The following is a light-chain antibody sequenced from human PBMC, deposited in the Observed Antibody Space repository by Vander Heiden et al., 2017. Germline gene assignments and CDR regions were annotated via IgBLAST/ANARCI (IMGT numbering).Light chain of an antibody. CDR2: LGS. V-gene: IGKV2-28*01. CDR1: QSLLHSNGNKY. CDR3: RQALQTPKT. Sequence: LMTQSPPSLTVTAGEPASTSSRSSQSLLHSNGNKYLDWYLQKPGQSPHLLIYLGSDRVSGVPDRLSGRGSGRDFTLKIIRMEAEDVGVYYCRQALQTPKTFGQGTKVEIK. J-gene: IGKJ1*01.